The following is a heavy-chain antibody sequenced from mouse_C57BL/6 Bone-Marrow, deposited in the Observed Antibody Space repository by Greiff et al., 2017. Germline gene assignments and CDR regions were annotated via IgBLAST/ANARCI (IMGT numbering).Heavy chain of an antibody. V-gene: IGHV1-18*01. CDR1: GYTFTDYN. CDR2: INPNNGGT. J-gene: IGHJ2*01. D-gene: IGHD1-1*01. Sequence: EVQLQQSGPELVKPGASVKIPCKASGYTFTDYNMDWVKQSHGKSLEWIGDINPNNGGTIYNQKFKGKATLTVDKSSSTAYMELRRLTSEDTAVYYCARGDYCYGIYYFDYWGQGTTLTVSS. CDR3: ARGDYCYGIYYFDY.